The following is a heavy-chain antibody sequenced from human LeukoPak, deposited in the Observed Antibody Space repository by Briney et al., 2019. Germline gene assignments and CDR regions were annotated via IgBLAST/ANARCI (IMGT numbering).Heavy chain of an antibody. Sequence: PGGSLRLSCAASGFTLSSYWMSWVRQAPGKGLEWVANIKQDGSEKYYVDSVKGRFTISRDNAKNSLYLQMNSLRAEDTAVYYCARETELWFGDNYMDVWGKGTTVTVSS. CDR1: GFTLSSYW. D-gene: IGHD3-10*01. V-gene: IGHV3-7*01. CDR3: ARETELWFGDNYMDV. J-gene: IGHJ6*03. CDR2: IKQDGSEK.